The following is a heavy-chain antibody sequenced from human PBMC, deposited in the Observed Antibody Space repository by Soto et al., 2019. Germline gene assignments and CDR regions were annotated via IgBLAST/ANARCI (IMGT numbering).Heavy chain of an antibody. D-gene: IGHD3-3*01. Sequence: GGSLRLSCAASGFTFSSYGMHWVRQAPGKGLEWVAVISYDGSNKYYADSVKGRFTISRDNSKNTLYLQMNSLRAEDTAVYYCANDHGGFIYYSGQGTLDTVSS. CDR2: ISYDGSNK. CDR3: ANDHGGFIYY. J-gene: IGHJ4*02. CDR1: GFTFSSYG. V-gene: IGHV3-30*18.